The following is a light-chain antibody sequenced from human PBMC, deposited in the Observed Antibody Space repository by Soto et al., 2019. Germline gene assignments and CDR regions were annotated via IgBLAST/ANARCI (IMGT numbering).Light chain of an antibody. CDR1: SRDVGGYNF. Sequence: QSALTQPLSVSGSPGQSVTISCTGTSRDVGGYNFVSWYQQYPGKVPSLLIYDVNQRPPGVPGRFSGSKSGNTASLTISGLQAEDEADYYCCSYAGDPYVFGTGTKLTVL. CDR3: CSYAGDPYV. CDR2: DVN. V-gene: IGLV2-11*01. J-gene: IGLJ1*01.